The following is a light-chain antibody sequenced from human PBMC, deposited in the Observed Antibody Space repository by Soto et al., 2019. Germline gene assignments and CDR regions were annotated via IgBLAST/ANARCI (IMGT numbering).Light chain of an antibody. CDR3: QQYGSSPRIS. V-gene: IGKV3-20*01. Sequence: EIVLTQSPATLSLSPGERASLSCMASQSISSNSLAWYQQKPGQAPRLFIYGASSRATGIPDRFIGSGSGTHFTLTISRLEPEDFALYYCQQYGSSPRISFGQGTRLEIK. J-gene: IGKJ5*01. CDR2: GAS. CDR1: QSISSNS.